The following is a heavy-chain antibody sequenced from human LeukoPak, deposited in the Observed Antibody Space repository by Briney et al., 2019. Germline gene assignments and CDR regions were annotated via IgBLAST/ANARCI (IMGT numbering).Heavy chain of an antibody. V-gene: IGHV4-61*01. CDR1: GGPINSGRYY. Sequence: SQTLSLTCTVSGGPINSGRYYWSWIRQPPGKVLEWIGYIYYSGSTNYTPSLKSRVTISVDTSKNQFSLKLSSVTAADTAVYYCARDRPREDGSGSYYEPGYFDYWGQGTLVTVSS. CDR3: ARDRPREDGSGSYYEPGYFDY. CDR2: IYYSGST. D-gene: IGHD3-10*01. J-gene: IGHJ4*02.